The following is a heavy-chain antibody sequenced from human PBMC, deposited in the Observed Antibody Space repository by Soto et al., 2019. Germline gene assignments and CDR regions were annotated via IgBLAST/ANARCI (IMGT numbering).Heavy chain of an antibody. CDR2: ISAYNGKA. Sequence: VQLVQSGGEVKKPGASVKVSCKASGYNYSNYGVTWVRQAPGQGLEWMGWISAYNGKANYAPNIQDRVTITIDTSTSRANMKMRSMRSDDTAVYYCARQHNDLWSESPDFDYWGPGTMVTV. CDR1: GYNYSNYG. J-gene: IGHJ4*02. D-gene: IGHD3-3*01. CDR3: ARQHNDLWSESPDFDY. V-gene: IGHV1-18*04.